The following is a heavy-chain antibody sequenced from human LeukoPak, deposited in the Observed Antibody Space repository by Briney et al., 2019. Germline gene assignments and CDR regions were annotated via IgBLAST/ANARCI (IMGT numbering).Heavy chain of an antibody. D-gene: IGHD6-6*01. J-gene: IGHJ6*03. CDR2: IIPIFGTA. V-gene: IGHV1-69*05. CDR1: GGTFSSYA. CDR3: ARVPEDSSSSPPYYYYYYMDV. Sequence: SVKLSCTASGGTFSSYAISWVRQAPGQGLEWMGGIIPIFGTANYAQKFQGRVTITTDESTSTAYMELSSLRSEDTAVYYCARVPEDSSSSPPYYYYYYMDVWGKGTTVTVSS.